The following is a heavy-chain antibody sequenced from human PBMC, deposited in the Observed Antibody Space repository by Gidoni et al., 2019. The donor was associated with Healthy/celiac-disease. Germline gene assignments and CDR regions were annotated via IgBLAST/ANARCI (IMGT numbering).Heavy chain of an antibody. D-gene: IGHD3-10*01. CDR3: ARTTPHSYGSGIVY. Sequence: EVQLVESGGGLVKPGGSLRLSCAASGFPFSSYSMNWVRQAPGKGLEWVSSISSSSSYIYYADSVKGRFTISRDNAKNSLYLQMNSLRAEDTAVYYCARTTPHSYGSGIVYWGQGTLVTVSS. CDR2: ISSSSSYI. CDR1: GFPFSSYS. V-gene: IGHV3-21*01. J-gene: IGHJ4*02.